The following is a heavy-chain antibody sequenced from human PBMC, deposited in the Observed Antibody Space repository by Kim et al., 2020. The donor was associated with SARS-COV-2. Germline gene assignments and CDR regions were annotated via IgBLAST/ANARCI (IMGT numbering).Heavy chain of an antibody. D-gene: IGHD3-22*01. CDR3: AKDRGPPYYDSSDLYY. CDR2: ISYDGSNK. Sequence: GGSLRLSCAASGFTFSSYGMHWVRQAPGKGLEWVAVISYDGSNKYYADSVKGRFTISRDNSKNTLYLQMNSLRAEDTAVYYCAKDRGPPYYDSSDLYYWGQGTLVTVSS. V-gene: IGHV3-30*18. CDR1: GFTFSSYG. J-gene: IGHJ4*02.